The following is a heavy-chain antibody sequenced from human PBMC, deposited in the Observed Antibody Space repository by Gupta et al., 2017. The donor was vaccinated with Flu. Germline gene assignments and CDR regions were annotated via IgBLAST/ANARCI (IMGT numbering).Heavy chain of an antibody. V-gene: IGHV3-15*01. J-gene: IGHJ3*02. Sequence: EGQLVESGGGLVEPGGSLRLSCAASGFNFIDAYMHWVRQAPGQGLEWVGRLKSHADGGTTDYGPPVKGRFTISRDDSKNTLFLQMRSLQAEDTAMYFCTTDSSGGITFDIWGQGTMVTVSS. CDR2: LKSHADGGTT. D-gene: IGHD3-16*01. CDR3: TTDSSGGITFDI. CDR1: GFNFIDAY.